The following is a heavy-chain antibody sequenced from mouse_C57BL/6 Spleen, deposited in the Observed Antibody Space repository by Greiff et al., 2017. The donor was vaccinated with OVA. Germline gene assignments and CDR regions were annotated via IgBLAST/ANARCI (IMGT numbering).Heavy chain of an antibody. CDR1: GFSFNTYA. CDR2: IRSKSNNYAT. J-gene: IGHJ2*01. CDR3: VSHLYYGSYSFDY. Sequence: EVQGVESGGGLVQPKGSLKLSCAASGFSFNTYAMNWVRQAPGKGLEWVARIRSKSNNYATYYADSVKDRFTISRDDSESMLYLQMTTFHTEVPALYSCVSHLYYGSYSFDYWGQGTTLTVSS. D-gene: IGHD1-1*01. V-gene: IGHV10-1*01.